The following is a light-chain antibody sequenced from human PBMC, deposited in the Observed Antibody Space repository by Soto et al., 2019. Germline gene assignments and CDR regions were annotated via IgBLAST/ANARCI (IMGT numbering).Light chain of an antibody. CDR2: DAS. CDR3: QQYENLPT. CDR1: QNINNY. J-gene: IGKJ5*01. V-gene: IGKV1-33*01. Sequence: DIQMTQSPSSVSASVGDRGTITCQASQNINNYLNWYQQKPGRAPKILIYDASNLEAGVPSRFRGSGSGTDFTFTISRLQPEDIATYYCQQYENLPTFGQGTRLEIK.